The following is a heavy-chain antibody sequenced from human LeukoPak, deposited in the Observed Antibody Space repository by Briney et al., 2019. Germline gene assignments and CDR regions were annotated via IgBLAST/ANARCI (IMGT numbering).Heavy chain of an antibody. D-gene: IGHD3-10*01. V-gene: IGHV3-30*18. Sequence: GGSLRLSCAASGFTFSSYGMHWVRQAPGKGLEWVAVISYDGSNKYYADSVKGRFTISRDNSKNTLYLQMNSLRAEDTAVYYCAKGGGCPDYWGQGTLVTVSS. CDR2: ISYDGSNK. CDR1: GFTFSSYG. CDR3: AKGGGCPDY. J-gene: IGHJ4*02.